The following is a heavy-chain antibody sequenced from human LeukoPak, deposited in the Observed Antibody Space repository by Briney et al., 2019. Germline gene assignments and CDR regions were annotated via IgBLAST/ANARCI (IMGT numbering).Heavy chain of an antibody. V-gene: IGHV3-23*01. D-gene: IGHD3-10*01. J-gene: IGHJ4*02. Sequence: GGSLRLSCAASGFTFSSYAMSWVRQAPGKGLEWVSAISGSGGSTYYADSVKGRFTISRDNSKNTLYLQMNSLRAEDTAVYYCAKDLQIWFAELLFDYWGQGTLVTVSS. CDR2: ISGSGGST. CDR3: AKDLQIWFAELLFDY. CDR1: GFTFSSYA.